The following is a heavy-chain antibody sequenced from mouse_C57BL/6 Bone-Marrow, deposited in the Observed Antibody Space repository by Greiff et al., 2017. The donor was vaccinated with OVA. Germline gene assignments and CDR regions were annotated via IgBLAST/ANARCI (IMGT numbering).Heavy chain of an antibody. CDR3: AGQLRLLDY. Sequence: VQLQQSGAELASTRSSFKLSCKASGYTFTSYGISWVKQRTGQGLEWIGEIYPRSGNTYYNEKFKGKATLTADKSSSTAYMELRSLTSEDSAVYFCAGQLRLLDYWGQGTTLTVSS. D-gene: IGHD3-2*02. J-gene: IGHJ2*01. V-gene: IGHV1-81*01. CDR2: IYPRSGNT. CDR1: GYTFTSYG.